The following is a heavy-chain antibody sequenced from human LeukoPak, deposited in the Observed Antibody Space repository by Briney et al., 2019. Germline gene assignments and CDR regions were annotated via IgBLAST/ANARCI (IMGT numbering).Heavy chain of an antibody. J-gene: IGHJ4*02. CDR3: ARGGLVSGPYYFDY. Sequence: ASVKISCKASGYTFTNYDINWVRQATGQGLEWMGWINSNNGNTGYAQKFRDRFTMTRDTSISTVYMELSSLRSEDTAAYYCARGGLVSGPYYFDYWGQGTLVTVSS. V-gene: IGHV1-8*01. D-gene: IGHD5/OR15-5a*01. CDR2: INSNNGNT. CDR1: GYTFTNYD.